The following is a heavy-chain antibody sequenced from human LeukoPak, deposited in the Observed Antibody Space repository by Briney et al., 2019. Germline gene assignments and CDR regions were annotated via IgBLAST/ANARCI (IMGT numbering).Heavy chain of an antibody. J-gene: IGHJ4*02. V-gene: IGHV3-30-3*01. D-gene: IGHD5-18*01. CDR2: ISYDGSNK. CDR1: GFTFSRNA. Sequence: GGSLRLSCAASGFTFSRNAMHWVRQAPGKGLEWVAVISYDGSNKYYVDSVKGRFTISRDNSKNTLYLQMNSLRAEDTAVYYCARDARRGYSYGLVDYWGQGTLVTVSS. CDR3: ARDARRGYSYGLVDY.